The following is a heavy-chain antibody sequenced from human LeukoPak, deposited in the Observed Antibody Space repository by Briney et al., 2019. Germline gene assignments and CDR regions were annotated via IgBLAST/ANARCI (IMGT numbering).Heavy chain of an antibody. D-gene: IGHD3-10*01. J-gene: IGHJ4*02. V-gene: IGHV4-34*01. CDR1: GEPYSGYY. Sequence: PSETLSLTCAVYGEPYSGYYWSWIRQPPGKGLEWIGEINHIGSTNYNPSLKGRVTISVDTSKDQFSLKLSSVTAADTAVYYCARRPLYGSGSYYIGYWGQGTLVTVSS. CDR3: ARRPLYGSGSYYIGY. CDR2: INHIGST.